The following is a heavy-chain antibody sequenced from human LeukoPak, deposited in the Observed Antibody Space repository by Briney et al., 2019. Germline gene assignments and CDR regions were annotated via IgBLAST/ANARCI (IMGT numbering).Heavy chain of an antibody. V-gene: IGHV5-51*03. D-gene: IGHD4-17*01. CDR2: IYPGDSDA. CDR3: ATKLHGDYFDY. J-gene: IGHJ4*02. Sequence: GESLKISCKGSGYSFANYWIGWVRQMSWKGLGRMGFIYPGDSDARYSPSFQGQVTLSADKYINTAYLQWSSQRASDTAMYYCATKLHGDYFDYWGQGSLVTVSS. CDR1: GYSFANYW.